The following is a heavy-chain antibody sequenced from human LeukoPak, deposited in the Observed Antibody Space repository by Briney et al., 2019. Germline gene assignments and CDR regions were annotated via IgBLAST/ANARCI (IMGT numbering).Heavy chain of an antibody. CDR3: ARRYYYYYYMDV. J-gene: IGHJ6*03. CDR2: IYTSGST. Sequence: SETLSLTCTASGGSISSGSYYWSWIRQPAGKGLEWIGRIYTSGSTNYNPSLKSRVTISVDTSKNQFSLKLSSVTAADTAVYYCARRYYYYYYMDVWGKGTTVTISS. V-gene: IGHV4-61*02. CDR1: GGSISSGSYY.